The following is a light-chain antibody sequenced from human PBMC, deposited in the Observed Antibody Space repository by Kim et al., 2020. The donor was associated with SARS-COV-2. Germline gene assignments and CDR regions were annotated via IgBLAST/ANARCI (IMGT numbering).Light chain of an antibody. J-gene: IGLJ3*02. CDR3: SSYAGANNWV. Sequence: QSVTISVTGTSSNVGSYNYVSWYQQHPGKAPKLMIYEVNKRTSGVTDRFSGSKSGNTASLTVSGLQAEDEADYYCSSYAGANNWVFGGGTQLTVL. CDR2: EVN. V-gene: IGLV2-8*01. CDR1: SSNVGSYNY.